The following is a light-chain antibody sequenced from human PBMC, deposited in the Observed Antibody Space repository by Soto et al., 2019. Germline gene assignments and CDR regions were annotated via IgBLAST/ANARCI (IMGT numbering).Light chain of an antibody. CDR2: GAS. V-gene: IGKV3-15*01. Sequence: EIVMTQSPATLSVSPGERATLSCRASQSVSSNLAWYQQKPGQAPRLLIYGASTRATGIPARFSGSWSGTEFTLTISSLQSEDFAVYYCQQYNNWPRGYTFGQGTKLEIK. J-gene: IGKJ2*01. CDR1: QSVSSN. CDR3: QQYNNWPRGYT.